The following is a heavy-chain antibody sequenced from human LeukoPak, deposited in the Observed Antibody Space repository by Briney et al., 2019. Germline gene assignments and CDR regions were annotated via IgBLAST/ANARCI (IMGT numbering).Heavy chain of an antibody. Sequence: SVKVSCKASGGTFSSYAISWVRQAPGQGLEWMGGIIPIFGTANYAQKFQGRVTITADESTSTAYMELSSLRSGDTAVYYCARDSGIVVGKGFDYWGQGTLVTVSS. CDR2: IIPIFGTA. CDR1: GGTFSSYA. V-gene: IGHV1-69*13. J-gene: IGHJ4*02. CDR3: ARDSGIVVGKGFDY. D-gene: IGHD2-21*01.